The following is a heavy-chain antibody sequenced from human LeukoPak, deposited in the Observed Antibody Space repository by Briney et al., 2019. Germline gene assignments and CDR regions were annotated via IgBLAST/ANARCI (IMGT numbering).Heavy chain of an antibody. Sequence: PGGSLRLSCAASGFTFSSYGMHWVRQAPGKGLEWVAVISYDGSNKYYADSVKGRFTISRDNSKNTLYLQMNSLRSEDTAVYYCARGRGTIVVVPAAINGGWFDPWGQGTLVTVSS. CDR3: ARGRGTIVVVPAAINGGWFDP. V-gene: IGHV3-30*03. D-gene: IGHD2-2*02. CDR1: GFTFSSYG. J-gene: IGHJ5*02. CDR2: ISYDGSNK.